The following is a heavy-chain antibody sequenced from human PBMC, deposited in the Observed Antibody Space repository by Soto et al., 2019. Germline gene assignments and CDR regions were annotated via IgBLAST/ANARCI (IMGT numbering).Heavy chain of an antibody. J-gene: IGHJ2*01. V-gene: IGHV3-30*03. CDR2: ISYDGSNK. Sequence: QVQLVESGGGVVQPGRSLRLSCAASGFTFSSYGMHWVRQAPGKGLEWVAVISYDGSNKYYADSVKGRFTISRDNSKNTLYLQMNSLRAEDTAVYYCATSDHMTTVTTRLWYFDLWGRGTLVTVSS. D-gene: IGHD4-17*01. CDR3: ATSDHMTTVTTRLWYFDL. CDR1: GFTFSSYG.